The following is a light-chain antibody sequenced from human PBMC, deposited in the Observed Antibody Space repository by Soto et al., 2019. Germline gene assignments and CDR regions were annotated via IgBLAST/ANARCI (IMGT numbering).Light chain of an antibody. CDR3: SSYATSSPYV. Sequence: QSVLTQPASVSGSPGHSITISCTGTSNDVGGYDYVSWYQQHPGKAPKLVIYEVSHRPSGISDRCSGSKSGNTASLTISGLQVEDEADYSCSSYATSSPYVFGPGTKVTVL. CDR1: SNDVGGYDY. CDR2: EVS. V-gene: IGLV2-14*01. J-gene: IGLJ1*01.